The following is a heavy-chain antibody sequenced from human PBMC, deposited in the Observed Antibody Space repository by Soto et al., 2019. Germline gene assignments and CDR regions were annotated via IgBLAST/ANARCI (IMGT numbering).Heavy chain of an antibody. D-gene: IGHD3-10*01. CDR2: IFYSGTT. CDR3: ARAGFSYGHLIX. CDR1: GGPIKSDDYY. V-gene: IGHV4-30-4*02. J-gene: IGHJ4*02. Sequence: SDTLSLTFNVSGGPIKSDDYYWNWLRQPPGKALELIGYIFYSGTTNYSPSLKSRVAISIDTSKNQFSLSLTSVTAADTAVYYCARAGFSYGHLIXWGQGIRVTVSX.